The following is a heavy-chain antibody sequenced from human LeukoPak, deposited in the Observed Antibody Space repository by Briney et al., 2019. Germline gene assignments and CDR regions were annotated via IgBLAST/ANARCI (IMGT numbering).Heavy chain of an antibody. CDR3: ARDGRGYCSSTSCYEEEYYYYYMDV. Sequence: GGSLRLSCAASGFTFSSYSMNWVRQAPGKGLEWVSSISSSSSYIYYADSVKGRFTISRDNAKNSLYLQMNSLRAEDTAVYYCARDGRGYCSSTSCYEEEYYYYYMDVWGKGTTVTVSS. CDR1: GFTFSSYS. J-gene: IGHJ6*03. D-gene: IGHD2-2*01. V-gene: IGHV3-21*01. CDR2: ISSSSSYI.